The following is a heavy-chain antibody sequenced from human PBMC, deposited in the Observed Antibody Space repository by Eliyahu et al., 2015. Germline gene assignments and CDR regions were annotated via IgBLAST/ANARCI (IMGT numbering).Heavy chain of an antibody. V-gene: IGHV3-11*01. CDR1: GFPXSAYY. J-gene: IGHJ4*02. CDR2: MSSSGRSI. CDR3: VRLHWYYDTTTYYYVFDH. Sequence: QVQLVESGGGLVKPGRSLXXSCAAXGFPXSAYYMSWIRXAPGKGLEWISYMSSSGRSIYYTDSVKGRFTISRDNAKKSLYLQMNGLRAEDTAVYFCVRLHWYYDTTTYYYVFDHWGQGTLVTVSS. D-gene: IGHD3-22*01.